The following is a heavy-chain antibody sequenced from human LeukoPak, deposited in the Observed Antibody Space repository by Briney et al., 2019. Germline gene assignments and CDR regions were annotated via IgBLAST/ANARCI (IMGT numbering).Heavy chain of an antibody. Sequence: GGSLRLSCAASGFTFSSYGMHWVRQAPGKGLEWVAVISYDGSNKYYADSVKGRFTISRDNSKNTLYLQMNSLRAEDTAVYYCAREGMTTTGSFDYWGQGTLVTVSS. CDR2: ISYDGSNK. J-gene: IGHJ4*02. CDR1: GFTFSSYG. D-gene: IGHD4-17*01. V-gene: IGHV3-30*03. CDR3: AREGMTTTGSFDY.